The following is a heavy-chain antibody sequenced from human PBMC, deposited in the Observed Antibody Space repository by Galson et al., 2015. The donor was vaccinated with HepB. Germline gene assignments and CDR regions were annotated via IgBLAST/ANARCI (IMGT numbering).Heavy chain of an antibody. V-gene: IGHV4-30-4*01. Sequence: LSLTCAVSGVSISGGGYFWSWIRQPPGKGLEWIGYIDYSGTTYYNPSLKSRVTISVDTSKSQFALKLSSVTAADTAVYYCARAPIHLYCSNISCFASLFDYWGQGTLVTVSS. D-gene: IGHD2-2*01. J-gene: IGHJ4*02. CDR3: ARAPIHLYCSNISCFASLFDY. CDR1: GVSISGGGYF. CDR2: IDYSGTT.